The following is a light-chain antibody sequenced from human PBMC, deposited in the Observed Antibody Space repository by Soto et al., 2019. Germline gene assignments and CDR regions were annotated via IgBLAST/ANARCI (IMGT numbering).Light chain of an antibody. CDR3: QQSYSTPPDT. CDR1: QSIGTY. V-gene: IGKV1-39*01. CDR2: AAS. J-gene: IGKJ2*01. Sequence: DIQMTQSPSSLSASVGDRVTITCRASQSIGTYLNWYQKKPGKAPKLLIHAASSLHSGVPSRFSGSGSGTDFTLTISSLQPEDFATYYSQQSYSTPPDTFGQGTKLEIK.